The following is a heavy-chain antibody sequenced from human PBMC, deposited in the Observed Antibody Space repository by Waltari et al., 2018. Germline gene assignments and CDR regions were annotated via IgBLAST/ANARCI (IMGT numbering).Heavy chain of an antibody. V-gene: IGHV4-39*01. CDR1: GGSISSSSYY. Sequence: QLQLQESGQGLVKPSETLSLTCTVSGGSISSSSYYWGWIRQPPGKGLEWIGSIYYSGSTYYNPSLKSRVTISVDTSKNQFSLKLSSVTAADTAVYYCARHVGVGATSPFDYWGQGTLVTVSS. J-gene: IGHJ4*02. CDR2: IYYSGST. CDR3: ARHVGVGATSPFDY. D-gene: IGHD1-26*01.